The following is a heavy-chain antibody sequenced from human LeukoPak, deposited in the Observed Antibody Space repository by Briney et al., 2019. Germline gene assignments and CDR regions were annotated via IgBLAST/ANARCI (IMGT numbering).Heavy chain of an antibody. V-gene: IGHV3-48*01. CDR2: ISSSGSTV. J-gene: IGHJ4*02. D-gene: IGHD1-26*01. Sequence: GGSLRLSCAGSGFTFNSYSMNWVRQAPGKGLEWVSYISSSGSTVYYADSVKGRFTISRDNAKNSLYLQMNSLRAEDTAVYYCARHLIGATTSDYWGQGTLVTVSS. CDR3: ARHLIGATTSDY. CDR1: GFTFNSYS.